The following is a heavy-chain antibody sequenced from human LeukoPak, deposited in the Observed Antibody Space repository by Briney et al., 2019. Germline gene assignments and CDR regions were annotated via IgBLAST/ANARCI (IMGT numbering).Heavy chain of an antibody. D-gene: IGHD3-22*01. CDR1: GGSISSYY. Sequence: SETLSLTCTVSGGSISSYYWSWIRQPAGKGLEWIGRIYTSGSTNYNPSLKSRVTMSVDTSKNQFSLKLRSVTAADTAVYYCARDAYDSSGLLRFLWFDPWGQGTLVTVSS. CDR3: ARDAYDSSGLLRFLWFDP. V-gene: IGHV4-4*07. CDR2: IYTSGST. J-gene: IGHJ5*02.